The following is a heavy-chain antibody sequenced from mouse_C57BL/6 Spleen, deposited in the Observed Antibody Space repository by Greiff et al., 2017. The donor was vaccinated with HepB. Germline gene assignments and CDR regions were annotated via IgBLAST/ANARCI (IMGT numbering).Heavy chain of an antibody. Sequence: VMLVESGPGLVAPSQSLSITCTVSGFSLTSYAISWVRQPPGKGLEWLGVLWTGGGTNYNSALKSRLSISKDNSKSQVFLKMNSLQTDDTARYYCARNYGSRGYSDYWGQGTTLTVSS. J-gene: IGHJ2*01. CDR2: LWTGGGT. V-gene: IGHV2-9-1*01. CDR1: GFSLTSYA. CDR3: ARNYGSRGYSDY. D-gene: IGHD1-1*01.